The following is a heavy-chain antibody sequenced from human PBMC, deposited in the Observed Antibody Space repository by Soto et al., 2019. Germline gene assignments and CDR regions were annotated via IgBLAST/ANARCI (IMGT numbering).Heavy chain of an antibody. CDR2: IRSRANNFAT. CDR3: GRGQGAAIGDYYYLGMDV. CDR1: GFIFSGSA. D-gene: IGHD2-2*02. Sequence: EVQLVESGGGLVQPGGSLKLSCAASGFIFSGSAIHWVRQASGKGLEWVGRIRSRANNFATSSAASVKGRFTFSRDDSKNTAYLQMSTLQPEDTAVYYCGRGQGAAIGDYYYLGMDVWGEGTTVTVSS. V-gene: IGHV3-73*02. J-gene: IGHJ6*01.